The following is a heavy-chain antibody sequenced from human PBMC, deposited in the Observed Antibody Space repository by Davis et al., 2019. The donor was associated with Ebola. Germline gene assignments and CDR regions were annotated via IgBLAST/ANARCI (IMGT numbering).Heavy chain of an antibody. Sequence: PGGSLRPSCAPSGFTFNKYWMHWVRQAPGKGLVYVSRISSDGGITSYADSVKGRFTIPRDNAKSTLYLQMNSLTAEDTAVYYCVRTTYGAPEYWGQGTLVTVSS. V-gene: IGHV3-74*01. CDR3: VRTTYGAPEY. CDR2: ISSDGGIT. D-gene: IGHD4-17*01. CDR1: GFTFNKYW. J-gene: IGHJ4*02.